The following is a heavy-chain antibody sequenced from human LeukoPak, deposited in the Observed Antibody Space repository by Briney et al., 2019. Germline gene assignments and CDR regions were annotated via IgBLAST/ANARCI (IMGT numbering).Heavy chain of an antibody. D-gene: IGHD1-26*01. CDR2: IYYSGST. V-gene: IGHV4-59*08. J-gene: IGHJ4*02. CDR1: GGSISSYY. Sequence: PSETLSLTCTVSGGSISSYYWTWIRQPPGKGLEWIGYIYYSGSTNYNPSLKSRVTISVDTSKNQFSLKLSSVTAADTAVYYCARQGGSYSFDYWGQGNLVTVSS. CDR3: ARQGGSYSFDY.